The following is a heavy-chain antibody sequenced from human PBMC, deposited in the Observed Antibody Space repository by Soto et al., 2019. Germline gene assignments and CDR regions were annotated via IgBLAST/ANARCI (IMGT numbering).Heavy chain of an antibody. V-gene: IGHV3-30*18. Sequence: VGSLRLSCAASGFTFSSYGMHWVRQAPGKGLEWVAVISYDGSNKYYADSVKGRFTISRDNSKNTLYLQMNSLRAEDTAVYYCAKGCTTYYGMDVWGQGTTVTVSS. J-gene: IGHJ6*02. CDR3: AKGCTTYYGMDV. CDR1: GFTFSSYG. D-gene: IGHD2-8*01. CDR2: ISYDGSNK.